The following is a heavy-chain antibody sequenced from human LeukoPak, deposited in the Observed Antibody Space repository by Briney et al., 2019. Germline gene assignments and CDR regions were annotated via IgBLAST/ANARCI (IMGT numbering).Heavy chain of an antibody. D-gene: IGHD2-2*01. J-gene: IGHJ4*02. CDR3: ARYSSSHGVVPANY. V-gene: IGHV1-18*04. CDR1: GYTFTGYY. CDR2: ISAYNGNT. Sequence: ASVKVSCKASGYTFTGYYMHWVRQAPGQGLEWMGWISAYNGNTNYAQKLQGRVTMTTDTSTSTAYMELRSLRSDDTAVYYCARYSSSHGVVPANYWGQGTLVTVSS.